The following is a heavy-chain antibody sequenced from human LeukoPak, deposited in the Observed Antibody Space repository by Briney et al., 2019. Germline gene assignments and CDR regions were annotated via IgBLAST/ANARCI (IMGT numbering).Heavy chain of an antibody. V-gene: IGHV3-48*04. CDR1: GFTLSSYR. D-gene: IGHD1-1*01. CDR3: ARRKGDHWNDDYYYHYMDV. J-gene: IGHJ6*03. CDR2: ISSSSSTT. Sequence: GGSLRLSCAASGFTLSSYRMNWVRQAPGKGLEWVSYISSSSSTTYYADSVKGRFTISRDNAKNSLYLQMNSLRAEDTAVYYCARRKGDHWNDDYYYHYMDVWGKGSTVTVSS.